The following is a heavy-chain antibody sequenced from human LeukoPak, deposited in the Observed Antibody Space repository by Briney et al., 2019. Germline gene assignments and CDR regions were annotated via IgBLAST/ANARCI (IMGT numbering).Heavy chain of an antibody. D-gene: IGHD3-22*01. J-gene: IGHJ4*01. CDR1: GGSISSGGYS. CDR2: IYYSGST. Sequence: SETLSLTCAVSGGSISSGGYSWSWIRQPPGTGLEWIGYIYYSGSTYYNPSLKSRVTISVDTSKNQFSLKLGSVTAADTAVYYCARHSHYYESRDSLAYWGQGTLVTVSS. V-gene: IGHV4-30-4*07. CDR3: ARHSHYYESRDSLAY.